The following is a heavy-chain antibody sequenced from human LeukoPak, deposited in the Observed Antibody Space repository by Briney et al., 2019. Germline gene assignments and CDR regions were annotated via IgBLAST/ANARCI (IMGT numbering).Heavy chain of an antibody. V-gene: IGHV3-23*01. CDR3: ANGGIALTGLDY. CDR2: IASDDGST. Sequence: GGSLRLSCVASGFTFSTYAVSWARQAPGKGLEWVSYIASDDGSTYYADSVKGRFTISRDNSKNTLYLQMNSLRAEDTAVYYCANGGIALTGLDYWGQGTLVTVPS. D-gene: IGHD6-13*01. CDR1: GFTFSTYA. J-gene: IGHJ4*02.